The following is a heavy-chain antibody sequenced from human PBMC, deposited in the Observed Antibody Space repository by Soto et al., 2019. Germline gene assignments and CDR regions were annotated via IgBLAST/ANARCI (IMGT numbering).Heavy chain of an antibody. CDR2: INWNDDK. CDR1: GFSLTTGGVS. J-gene: IGHJ4*02. CDR3: SQRVGSRGSFDY. D-gene: IGHD6-25*01. Sequence: GSGPTLVNPTQTLTLTCTFSGFSLTTGGVSVGWIRQSPGKALEWLASINWNDDKRYSPSLKSRVTITKDNSKKQVVLTMTNVDPVDTATYFCSQRVGSRGSFDYCGQRTLVTVSS. V-gene: IGHV2-5*01.